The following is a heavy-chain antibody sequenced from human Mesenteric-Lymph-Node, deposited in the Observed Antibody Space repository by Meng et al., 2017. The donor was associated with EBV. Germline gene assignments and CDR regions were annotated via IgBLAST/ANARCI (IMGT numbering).Heavy chain of an antibody. CDR2: NNYRWST. CDR1: GDTGNNRRYF. D-gene: IGHD6-6*01. Sequence: HVQLSESLPGLVNPSQTLSLTCTVSGDTGNNRRYFWSCILQPPAKVLECIGQNNYRWSTNFNPSLQSRVTVSVDTSKNQFSLKLSSVTAADAAVYYCARKSIADGFDNWFDPCGQGTLVTVSS. V-gene: IGHV4-61*01. CDR3: ARKSIADGFDNWFDP. J-gene: IGHJ5*02.